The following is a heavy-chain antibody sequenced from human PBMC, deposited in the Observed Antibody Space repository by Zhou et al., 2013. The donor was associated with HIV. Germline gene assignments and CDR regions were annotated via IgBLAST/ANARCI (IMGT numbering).Heavy chain of an antibody. Sequence: QVQLVQSGAEVKKPGASATVSCRTTGYTFSGYYIHWVRQAPGQGLEWMGWINPNSGGTNYAQKFQGRVTMTRDTSISTAYMELRRLRSDDTAVYYCARAYRFWSGYYTGDYFDYWGQGTLVTVSS. CDR1: GYTFSGYY. D-gene: IGHD3-3*01. V-gene: IGHV1-2*02. CDR2: INPNSGGT. CDR3: ARAYRFWSGYYTGDYFDY. J-gene: IGHJ4*02.